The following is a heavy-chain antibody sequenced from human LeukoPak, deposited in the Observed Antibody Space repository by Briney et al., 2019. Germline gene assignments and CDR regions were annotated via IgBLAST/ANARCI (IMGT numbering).Heavy chain of an antibody. J-gene: IGHJ6*03. CDR1: GGSISSYY. V-gene: IGHV4-4*07. Sequence: SETLSLTCTVSGGSISSYYWSWLRQPAGKGLEWIGRIYTSGSNNYNPSLKSRVTMSVDTSKNQFSLKLSSVTAADTAVYYCARGEGTVVPAVKGVYMDVWGKGTTVTVSS. D-gene: IGHD2-2*01. CDR3: ARGEGTVVPAVKGVYMDV. CDR2: IYTSGSN.